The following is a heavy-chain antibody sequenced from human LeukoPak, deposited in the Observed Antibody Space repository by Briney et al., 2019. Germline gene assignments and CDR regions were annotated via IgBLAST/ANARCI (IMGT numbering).Heavy chain of an antibody. CDR3: ASSGTSAAKGFDY. CDR1: GFTFSDYY. Sequence: GGSLRLSCAASGFTFSDYYMSWIRQAPGKGLEWVSYISSSGSTIYYADSVKGRFTTSRDNAKNSLYLQMNSLRAEDTAVYYCASSGTSAAKGFDYWGQGTLVTVSS. D-gene: IGHD1-7*01. J-gene: IGHJ4*02. CDR2: ISSSGSTI. V-gene: IGHV3-11*01.